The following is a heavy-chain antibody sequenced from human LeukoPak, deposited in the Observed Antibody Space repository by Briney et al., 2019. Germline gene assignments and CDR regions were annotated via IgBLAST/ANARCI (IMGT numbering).Heavy chain of an antibody. CDR2: IRSKAYGGTT. J-gene: IGHJ4*02. CDR3: TRSLRGYSYVFDY. CDR1: GFTFASYA. D-gene: IGHD5-18*01. Sequence: PGGSLRLSCAASGFTFASYAMSWFRQAPGKGLEWVGFIRSKAYGGTTEYAASVKGRFTISRDDSKSIAYLQMNSLKTEDTAVYYCTRSLRGYSYVFDYWGQGTLVTVSS. V-gene: IGHV3-49*03.